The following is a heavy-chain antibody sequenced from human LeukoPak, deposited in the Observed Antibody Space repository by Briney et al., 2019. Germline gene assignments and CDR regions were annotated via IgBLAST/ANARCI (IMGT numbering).Heavy chain of an antibody. V-gene: IGHV3-9*01. J-gene: IGHJ4*02. CDR1: GFTFDDYA. CDR3: AKDKAAAGTFFDY. CDR2: ISWNSGSI. Sequence: GGSLRLSCAASGFTFDDYAMHWVQQAPGKGLEWVSGISWNSGSIGYADSVKGRFTISRDNAKNSLYLQMNSLRAEDTALYYCAKDKAAAGTFFDYWGQGTLVTVSS. D-gene: IGHD6-13*01.